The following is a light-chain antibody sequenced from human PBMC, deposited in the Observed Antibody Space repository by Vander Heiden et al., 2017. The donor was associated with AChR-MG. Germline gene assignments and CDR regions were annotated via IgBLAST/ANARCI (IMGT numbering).Light chain of an antibody. Sequence: QAGLTQPPPVSKGSRQTATLTCTGNSNHVGNHGAAWLQQHQGHPPKVLSYENNSRPSGISEGLSASRSGNTASLTITGLQPEDEADYYCSAWDSSISAGVFGGGTKLTVL. J-gene: IGLJ3*02. V-gene: IGLV10-54*01. CDR1: SNHVGNHG. CDR3: SAWDSSISAGV. CDR2: ENN.